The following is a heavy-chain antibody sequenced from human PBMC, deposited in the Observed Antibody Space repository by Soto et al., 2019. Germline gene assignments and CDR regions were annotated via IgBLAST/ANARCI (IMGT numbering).Heavy chain of an antibody. CDR3: ASGFWSGYGYYYYGMDV. D-gene: IGHD3-3*01. J-gene: IGHJ6*02. CDR1: GFTFSSYA. CDR2: ISYDGSNK. Sequence: GGSLRLSCAASGFTFSSYAMHWVRQAPGKGLEWVAVISYDGSNKYYADSVKGRFTISRDNSKNTLYLQMNSLRAEDTAVYYCASGFWSGYGYYYYGMDVWGQGSTVTVSS. V-gene: IGHV3-30-3*01.